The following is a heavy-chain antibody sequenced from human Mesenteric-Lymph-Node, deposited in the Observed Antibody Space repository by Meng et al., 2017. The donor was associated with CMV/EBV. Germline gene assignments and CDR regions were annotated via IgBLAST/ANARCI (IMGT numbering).Heavy chain of an antibody. D-gene: IGHD6-6*01. Sequence: GESLKISCAASGFTFSDYYMSWIRQAPGKGLEWVSYISSSGTTIYYADSVKGRFTISRDNAQNSLYLQMSSLRAEDTALYYCAKNEYSSRGDYFYGMDVWGQGTTVTVSS. CDR2: ISSSGTTI. V-gene: IGHV3-11*01. CDR1: GFTFSDYY. J-gene: IGHJ6*02. CDR3: AKNEYSSRGDYFYGMDV.